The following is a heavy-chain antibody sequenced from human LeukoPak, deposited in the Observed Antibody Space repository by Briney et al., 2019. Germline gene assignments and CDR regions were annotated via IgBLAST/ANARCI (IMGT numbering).Heavy chain of an antibody. D-gene: IGHD6-13*01. Sequence: PGGSLRLSCAASRFTFSSYWMSWVRQAPGKGLEWVANIKQDGSEKYYVDSVKGRFTISRDNAKNSLYLQMNSLRAEDTAVYYCARLKQQLVRLLSRDTTYYYYYYMDVWGKGTTVTVSS. CDR2: IKQDGSEK. J-gene: IGHJ6*03. CDR1: RFTFSSYW. V-gene: IGHV3-7*01. CDR3: ARLKQQLVRLLSRDTTYYYYYYMDV.